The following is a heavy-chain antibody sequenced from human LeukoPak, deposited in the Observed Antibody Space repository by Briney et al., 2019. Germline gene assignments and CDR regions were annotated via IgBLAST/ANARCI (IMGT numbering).Heavy chain of an antibody. CDR2: ITGSGGTT. CDR3: AKMQGYFDY. J-gene: IGHJ4*02. Sequence: GGSLRLSCAASQFTFSNYGMAWVRQAPGKGLEWVSAITGSGGTTYYADSVKGRFTIPRDNSKNTVSLQMNSLRAEDTAIYYCAKMQGYFDYWGQGALVTVSS. CDR1: QFTFSNYG. V-gene: IGHV3-23*01.